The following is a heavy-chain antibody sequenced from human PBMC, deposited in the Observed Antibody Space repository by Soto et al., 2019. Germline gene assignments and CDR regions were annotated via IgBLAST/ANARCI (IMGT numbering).Heavy chain of an antibody. Sequence: ASVKFSCNASGYTFTGYYMHWVRQAPGQGHELIGWINPNSGGTNYAQKFQRWVSMTRDPSISTAYRELSRLRSDATAVYYQAREGGGDSSGGSCYQVDYGMDVWGQVTTVTVSS. V-gene: IGHV1-2*04. D-gene: IGHD2-15*01. CDR2: INPNSGGT. J-gene: IGHJ6*01. CDR3: AREGGGDSSGGSCYQVDYGMDV. CDR1: GYTFTGYY.